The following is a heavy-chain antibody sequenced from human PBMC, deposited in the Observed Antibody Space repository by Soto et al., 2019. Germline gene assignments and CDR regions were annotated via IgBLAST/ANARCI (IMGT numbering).Heavy chain of an antibody. Sequence: PGESLKISCKGFGYSFTSYWIGWVRQMPGKGLEWMGIIYPGDSDTRYSPSFQGQVTISADKSISTAYLQWSSLKASDTAMFYFARHMWRVAGTQDYYGMDVWGQGTTVTVSS. CDR1: GYSFTSYW. CDR3: ARHMWRVAGTQDYYGMDV. J-gene: IGHJ6*02. CDR2: IYPGDSDT. V-gene: IGHV5-51*01. D-gene: IGHD6-19*01.